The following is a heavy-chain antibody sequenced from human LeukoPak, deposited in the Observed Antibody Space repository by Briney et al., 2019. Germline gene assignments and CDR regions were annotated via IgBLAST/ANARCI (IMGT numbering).Heavy chain of an antibody. J-gene: IGHJ4*02. CDR3: ARLNYYDSSGYSSDY. CDR2: IYTSGST. CDR1: GGSISSHY. V-gene: IGHV4-4*07. Sequence: PSETLSLTCTVSGGSISSHYWSWIRQPAGKGLEWIGRIYTSGSTNYNPSLKSRVTMSVDTSKNQFSLKLSSVTAADTAVYYCARLNYYDSSGYSSDYWGQGTLVTVSS. D-gene: IGHD3-22*01.